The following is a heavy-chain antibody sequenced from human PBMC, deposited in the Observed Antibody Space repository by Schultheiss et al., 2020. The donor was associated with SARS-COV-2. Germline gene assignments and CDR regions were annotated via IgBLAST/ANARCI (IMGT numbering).Heavy chain of an antibody. J-gene: IGHJ4*02. V-gene: IGHV3-49*04. Sequence: GGSLRLSCAASGFTFDDYAMSWVRQAPGKGLEWVGFIRSKAYGGTTEYAASVKGRFTISRDDSKNTLYLQMNSLKTEDTAVYYCASMRSVPKVADWGQGTLVTVSS. CDR1: GFTFDDYA. CDR3: ASMRSVPKVAD. CDR2: IRSKAYGGTT.